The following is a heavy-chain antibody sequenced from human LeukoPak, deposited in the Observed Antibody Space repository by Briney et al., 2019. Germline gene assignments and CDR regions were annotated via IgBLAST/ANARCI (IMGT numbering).Heavy chain of an antibody. D-gene: IGHD6-13*01. CDR2: ISAYNGNT. CDR1: RYTFTGYH. V-gene: IGHV1-18*04. J-gene: IGHJ6*03. Sequence: ASVKVSCKASRYTFTGYHMHWVRQAPGQGLEWMGWISAYNGNTNYAQKLQGRVTMTTDTSTSTAYMELRSLRSDDTAVYYCARGSSPKTYMDVWGKGTTVTGSS. CDR3: ARGSSPKTYMDV.